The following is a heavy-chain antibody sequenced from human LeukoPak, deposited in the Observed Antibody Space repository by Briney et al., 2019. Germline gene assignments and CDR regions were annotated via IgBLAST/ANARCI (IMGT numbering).Heavy chain of an antibody. CDR3: AKDLRYSNYVVNY. Sequence: GGSLRLSCAGSGFTFRSYEMNWVRQAPGKGLEWVSYISSGGSTIYYADSVKGRFTLSRDNAKNSLYLQMNSLRAEDTAVYYCAKDLRYSNYVVNYWGQGTLVTVSS. D-gene: IGHD4-11*01. V-gene: IGHV3-48*03. CDR2: ISSGGSTI. CDR1: GFTFRSYE. J-gene: IGHJ4*02.